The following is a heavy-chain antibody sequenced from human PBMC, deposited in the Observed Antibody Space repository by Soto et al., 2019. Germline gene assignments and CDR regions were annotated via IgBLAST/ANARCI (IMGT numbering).Heavy chain of an antibody. CDR2: IGAAGDT. J-gene: IGHJ6*02. CDR3: ARGVLGPGDYYYGMDV. Sequence: LRLSCAASGFTFSSYEMNWVRQAPGKGLEWVSGIGAAGDTYYPGSVNGRFTISRENAKNSLYLQMNSLRAGDTAVYYCARGVLGPGDYYYGMDVWGQGTTVTVS. V-gene: IGHV3-13*01. D-gene: IGHD2-8*02. CDR1: GFTFSSYE.